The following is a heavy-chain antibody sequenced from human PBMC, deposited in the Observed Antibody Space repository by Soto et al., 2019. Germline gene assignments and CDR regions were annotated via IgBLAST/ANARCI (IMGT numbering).Heavy chain of an antibody. CDR3: ARRSSTYLNEIIYDP. Sequence: ASVKVSCKASGYTFTGHYIHWVRQAPEQGPEWMGEIGPESGATRYAQKFQGRVTMTRDMSITTVYMELNNLVSDDTAVYYCARRSSTYLNEIIYDPWGQGTLVTVSS. CDR2: IGPESGAT. D-gene: IGHD2-2*01. CDR1: GYTFTGHY. J-gene: IGHJ5*02. V-gene: IGHV1-2*02.